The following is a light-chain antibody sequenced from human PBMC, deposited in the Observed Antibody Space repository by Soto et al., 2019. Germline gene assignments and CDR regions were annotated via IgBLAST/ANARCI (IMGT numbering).Light chain of an antibody. CDR2: DVS. V-gene: IGKV3-20*01. J-gene: IGKJ4*01. CDR3: HQYAHSPLT. CDR1: QSVYRNF. Sequence: EIVLTQSPGTLSLSPGESATLSCRASQSVYRNFLAWFQHKPGQAPRLLINDVSNRATGIPDRSSASGSGTDLSLTVRRLEPADLSVYYSHQYAHSPLTFGGGTKV.